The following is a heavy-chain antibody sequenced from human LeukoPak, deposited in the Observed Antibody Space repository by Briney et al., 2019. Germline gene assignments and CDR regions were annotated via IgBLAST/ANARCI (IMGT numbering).Heavy chain of an antibody. CDR3: ATGYSYDNYFDY. V-gene: IGHV4-59*01. CDR2: IYYSGST. CDR1: GGSISSYY. D-gene: IGHD5-18*01. Sequence: PSETLSLTCTVSGGSISSYYWSWIRLPPGKGLEWIGYIYYSGSTNYNPSLKSRVTISVDTSKNQFSLKLSSVTAADTAVYYCATGYSYDNYFDYWGQGTLVTVSS. J-gene: IGHJ4*02.